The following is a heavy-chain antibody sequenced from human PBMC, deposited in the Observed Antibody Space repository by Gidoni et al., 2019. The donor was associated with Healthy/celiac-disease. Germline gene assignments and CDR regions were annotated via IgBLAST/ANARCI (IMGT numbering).Heavy chain of an antibody. V-gene: IGHV4-34*01. CDR2: INHSGST. Sequence: QVQLQQWGAGLLKPSETLSLTCAVYGGSFSGYYWSWIRQPPGKGLELIGEINHSGSTNYNPSLKSRVTISVDTSKNQFSLKLSSVTAADTAVYYCARDDYYDFWSGYYPRYYGMDVWGQGTTVTVSS. CDR3: ARDDYYDFWSGYYPRYYGMDV. J-gene: IGHJ6*02. D-gene: IGHD3-3*01. CDR1: GGSFSGYY.